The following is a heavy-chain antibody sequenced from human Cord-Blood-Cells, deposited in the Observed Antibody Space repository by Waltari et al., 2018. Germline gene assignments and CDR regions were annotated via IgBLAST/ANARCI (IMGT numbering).Heavy chain of an antibody. V-gene: IGHV4-39*01. CDR2: IYYRGST. D-gene: IGHD6-19*01. CDR3: AAGIAVAVWYFDL. J-gene: IGHJ2*01. CDR1: GGSISSSSYY. Sequence: QLQLQESGPGLVKPSATLSLTCTVSGGSISSSSYYWGWIRQPPGKGLEWIGSIYYRGSTYSNPSLKSRVTISVDTSKNQFSLKLSSVTAADTAVYYWAAGIAVAVWYFDLWGRGTLVTVSS.